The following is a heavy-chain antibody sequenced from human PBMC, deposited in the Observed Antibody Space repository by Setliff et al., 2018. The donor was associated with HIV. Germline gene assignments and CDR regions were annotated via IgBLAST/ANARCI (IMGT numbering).Heavy chain of an antibody. J-gene: IGHJ4*02. CDR1: GGSISSYY. CDR2: IYISGST. CDR3: AQLGMVDDFDY. Sequence: SETLSLTCTVSGGSISSYYWSWIRQPAGKGLEWIGHIYISGSTNYNPSFNSRVTMSVDTSKNQFSLRLNSVTAADTAVYYCAQLGMVDDFDYWGQGTLVTVSS. V-gene: IGHV4-4*07. D-gene: IGHD1-1*01.